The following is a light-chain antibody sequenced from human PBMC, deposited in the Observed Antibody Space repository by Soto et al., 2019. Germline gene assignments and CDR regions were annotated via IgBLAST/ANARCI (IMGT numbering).Light chain of an antibody. CDR1: SSDVGAYDH. V-gene: IGLV2-14*03. Sequence: QSALTQPSSMSGSPGQSITISCTGTSSDVGAYDHVSWHQQRPGRAPKLMIYDVTNRPSGVSNRFSGSKSGNMASLTISGLQAEDEADYYCSSYANYNVVFGGGTKLTVL. J-gene: IGLJ2*01. CDR3: SSYANYNVV. CDR2: DVT.